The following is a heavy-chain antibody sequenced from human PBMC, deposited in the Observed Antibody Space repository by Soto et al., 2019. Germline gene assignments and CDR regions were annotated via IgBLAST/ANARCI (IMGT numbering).Heavy chain of an antibody. V-gene: IGHV4-34*01. J-gene: IGHJ4*02. CDR3: AAGGLFAS. CDR2: INHAGTT. CDR1: GEYFSANY. Sequence: QVQLQQWGAGLLKPSETLSLTCDISGEYFSANYWSWIRQTPGQGLEWLGEINHAGTTDYNPSVEDRIIISADASKNQCSPKLTSLSAINTAVSYRAAGGLFASWGQGTLVTVSS.